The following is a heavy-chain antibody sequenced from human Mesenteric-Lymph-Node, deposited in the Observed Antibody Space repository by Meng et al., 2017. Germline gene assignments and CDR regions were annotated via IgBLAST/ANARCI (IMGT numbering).Heavy chain of an antibody. V-gene: IGHV6-1*01. CDR1: GDSVFSNSAT. CDR3: ASSDYYRSDY. J-gene: IGHJ4*02. D-gene: IGHD3-22*01. CDR2: TYDRSKWFS. Sequence: QQSGPLLVKPSQTLSLTCAISGDSVFSNSATWNWIRQSPSRGLEWLGRTYDRSKWFSDYAISVRSRITINPDTSKNQFSLKLTSVTAADTAVYYCASSDYYRSDYWGQGTLVTVSS.